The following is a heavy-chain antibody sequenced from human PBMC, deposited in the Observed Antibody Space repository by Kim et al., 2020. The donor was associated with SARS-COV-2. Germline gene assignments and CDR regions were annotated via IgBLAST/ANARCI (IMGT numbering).Heavy chain of an antibody. D-gene: IGHD3-22*01. CDR3: ARGSYDNSGYYYSDY. Sequence: GGSLRLSCAASGFSFSAYDMHWVRQATGKGLEWVSGIGTAGDTYYPGSVKCRFTVSRDNAKNSLYLQMNSLRAGDTAVYFCARGSYDNSGYYYSDYWGQGTRVTVSS. V-gene: IGHV3-13*01. CDR1: GFSFSAYD. J-gene: IGHJ4*02. CDR2: IGTAGDT.